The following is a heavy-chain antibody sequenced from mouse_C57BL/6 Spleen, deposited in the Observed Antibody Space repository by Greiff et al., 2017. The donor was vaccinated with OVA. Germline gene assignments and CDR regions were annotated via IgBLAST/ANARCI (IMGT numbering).Heavy chain of an antibody. Sequence: VQLKESGPGLVKPSQSLSLTCSVTGYSITSGYYWNWIRQFPGNKLEWMGYISYDGSNNYNPSLKNRISITRDTSKNQFFLKLNSVTTEDTATYYCASCTTDPIYFGYWGHSTTLTVSS. V-gene: IGHV3-6*01. J-gene: IGHJ2*01. CDR2: ISYDGSN. CDR1: GYSITSGYY. CDR3: ASCTTDPIYFGY. D-gene: IGHD1-1*01.